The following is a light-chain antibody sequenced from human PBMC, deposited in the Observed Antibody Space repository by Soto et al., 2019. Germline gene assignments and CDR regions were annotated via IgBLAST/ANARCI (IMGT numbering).Light chain of an antibody. CDR3: QHRGSRPAT. CDR2: DAS. CDR1: QSVNNF. V-gene: IGKV3-11*01. Sequence: EILLAQSPATLSLSPGERATLSCRASQSVNNFLAWYQQKPGQAPRLLIYDASYRASGIPGRFSGSGSGTDFTLTISSLEPEDSAVYYCQHRGSRPATFGPGTKVEIK. J-gene: IGKJ3*01.